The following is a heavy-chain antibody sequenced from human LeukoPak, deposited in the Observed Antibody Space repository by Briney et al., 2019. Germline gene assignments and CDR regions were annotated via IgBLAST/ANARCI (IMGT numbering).Heavy chain of an antibody. J-gene: IGHJ5*02. V-gene: IGHV3-21*01. CDR1: GFTFSSYS. CDR3: AREAGSSSWYQEECFDP. D-gene: IGHD6-13*01. Sequence: GGSLTLFCAPSGFTFSSYSMNWVRQAPGKGLEWVSSISSSSSYIYYADSVKGRFNISRDNAKTSLYVQMNSLRAEDTAVYYCAREAGSSSWYQEECFDPWGQGTLVTVSS. CDR2: ISSSSSYI.